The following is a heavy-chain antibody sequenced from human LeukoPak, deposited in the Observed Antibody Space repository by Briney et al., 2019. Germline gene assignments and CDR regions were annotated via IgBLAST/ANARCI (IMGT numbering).Heavy chain of an antibody. CDR2: IIPILGIA. CDR1: GGTFSSYA. V-gene: IGHV1-69*04. D-gene: IGHD3-10*01. CDR3: ARYRPMVRGVVGMDV. Sequence: ASVTVSCKASGGTFSSYAISWVRQAPGQGLEWMGRIIPILGIANYAQKFQGRVTITAVKSTSTAYMELSSLRSEDTAVYYCARYRPMVRGVVGMDVWGQGTTVTVSS. J-gene: IGHJ6*02.